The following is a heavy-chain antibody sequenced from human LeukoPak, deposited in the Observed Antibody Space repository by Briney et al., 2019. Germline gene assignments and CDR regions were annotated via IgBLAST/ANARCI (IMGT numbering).Heavy chain of an antibody. V-gene: IGHV3-23*01. J-gene: IGHJ4*02. Sequence: PGGSLRLSCAASGFTFSSYAMHWVRQAPGKGLEWVSAISGSGGTTYYADSVKGRFTISRDNSKNTLYLQMNSLRAEDTAVYYCARVLLRYFSLDYWGQGTLVTVSS. CDR2: ISGSGGTT. CDR3: ARVLLRYFSLDY. D-gene: IGHD3-9*01. CDR1: GFTFSSYA.